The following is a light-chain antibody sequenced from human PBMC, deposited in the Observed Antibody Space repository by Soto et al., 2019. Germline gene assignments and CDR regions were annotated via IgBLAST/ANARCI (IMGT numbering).Light chain of an antibody. J-gene: IGKJ1*01. Sequence: LQMAQSPSPLSASVGDRVTITCRASQSISNWLAWYQQKPGKAPKLLIFDASNLEGGVPSRFSGSGSGTEFTLTISSLQPDDVAIYYCQQYNSYSRTFGQGTKV. CDR1: QSISNW. CDR3: QQYNSYSRT. V-gene: IGKV1-5*01. CDR2: DAS.